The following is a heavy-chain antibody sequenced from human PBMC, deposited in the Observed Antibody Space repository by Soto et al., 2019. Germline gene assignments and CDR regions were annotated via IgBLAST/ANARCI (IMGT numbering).Heavy chain of an antibody. V-gene: IGHV1-8*01. D-gene: IGHD4-17*01. Sequence: ASVKVSCKASGYTFTNYDIHWVRQATGQGLEWMGWMNLNSGNTGYAQKFQGRVTMTRNTSISTAYMELSSLRSEDTAVYYCARYYGDYVLYYGMDVWGQGTTVTVSS. CDR1: GYTFTNYD. CDR3: ARYYGDYVLYYGMDV. J-gene: IGHJ6*02. CDR2: MNLNSGNT.